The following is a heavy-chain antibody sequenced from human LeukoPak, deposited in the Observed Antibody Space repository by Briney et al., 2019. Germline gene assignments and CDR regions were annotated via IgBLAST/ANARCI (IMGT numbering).Heavy chain of an antibody. CDR3: ARSGTNGTDHWFDP. V-gene: IGHV4-38-2*01. D-gene: IGHD1-1*01. Sequence: SDTLSLLCGVSGVPINSGYYWAWIRPPPGKGLEWIGSVYYTVISYYGPSLNSRVTISLDTSKNQLSLKLTSVTAADTAVYYCARSGTNGTDHWFDPWGQGTRVTVSS. CDR2: VYYTVIS. CDR1: GVPINSGYY. J-gene: IGHJ5*02.